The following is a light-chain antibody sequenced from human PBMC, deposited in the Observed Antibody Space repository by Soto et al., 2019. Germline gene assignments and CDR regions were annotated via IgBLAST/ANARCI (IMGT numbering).Light chain of an antibody. Sequence: VLPEYTAPLSSSPGEIATLSCMASQTVNSRLAWYQHKPGQAPRLLIYHTSNRATGIPARFSGSGSGTEFTLTITGLQSEDFAVYYCHQDGKCRGSFGGGTKV. CDR1: QTVNSR. V-gene: IGKV3-11*01. CDR2: HTS. CDR3: HQDGKCRGS. J-gene: IGKJ4*01.